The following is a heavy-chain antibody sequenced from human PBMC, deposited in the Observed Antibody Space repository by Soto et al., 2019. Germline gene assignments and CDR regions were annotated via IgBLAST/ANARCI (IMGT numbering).Heavy chain of an antibody. D-gene: IGHD3-3*01. J-gene: IGHJ6*03. CDR2: IWYDGSNK. CDR3: ARDLPVYYDFWSGYPNMDV. Sequence: ESGGGVVQPGRSLRLSCAASGFTFSSYGMHWVRQAPGKGLEWVAVIWYDGSNKYYADSVKGRFTISRDNSKNTLYLQMNSLRAEDTAVYYCARDLPVYYDFWSGYPNMDVWGKGTTVTVSS. V-gene: IGHV3-33*01. CDR1: GFTFSSYG.